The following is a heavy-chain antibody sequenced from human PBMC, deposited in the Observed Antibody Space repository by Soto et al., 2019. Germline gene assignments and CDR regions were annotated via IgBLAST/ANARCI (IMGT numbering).Heavy chain of an antibody. CDR2: IIPIFGTA. CDR3: ARHPYCGGDCYPPSAEYFQH. CDR1: GGTFSSYA. Sequence: QVQLVQSGAEVKKPGSSVKVSCKASGGTFSSYAISWVRQAPGQGLEWMGGIIPIFGTANYAQKFQGRVTITADESTSTAYMELSSLRSEDTAMYYCARHPYCGGDCYPPSAEYFQHWGQGTLVTVSS. J-gene: IGHJ1*01. V-gene: IGHV1-69*01. D-gene: IGHD2-21*02.